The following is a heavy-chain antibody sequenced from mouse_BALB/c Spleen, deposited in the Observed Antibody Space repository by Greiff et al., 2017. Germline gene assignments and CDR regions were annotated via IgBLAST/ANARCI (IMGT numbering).Heavy chain of an antibody. D-gene: IGHD1-2*01. CDR1: GFTFSSYG. CDR3: ARDYGLRLAWFAY. CDR2: INSNGGST. Sequence: EVQGVESGGGLVQPGGSLKLSCAASGFTFSSYGMSWVRQTPDKRLELVATINSNGGSTYYPDSVKGRFTISRDNAKNTLYLQMSSLKSEDTAMYYCARDYGLRLAWFAYWGQGTLVTVSA. J-gene: IGHJ3*01. V-gene: IGHV5-6-3*01.